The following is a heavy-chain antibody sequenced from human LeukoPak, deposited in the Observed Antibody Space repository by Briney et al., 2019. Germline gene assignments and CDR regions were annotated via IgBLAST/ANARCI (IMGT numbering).Heavy chain of an antibody. D-gene: IGHD6-25*01. Sequence: PGGSLRLSCAASGFTFSNYAMNWVRQAPGKGLEWVSGSTDSGGSTYYADSVKGRFTISRDNSENTLYLQMNTLRAEDTAIYFCAKSLAARWVIVYWGQGTLVTVSS. J-gene: IGHJ4*02. CDR1: GFTFSNYA. V-gene: IGHV3-23*01. CDR3: AKSLAARWVIVY. CDR2: STDSGGST.